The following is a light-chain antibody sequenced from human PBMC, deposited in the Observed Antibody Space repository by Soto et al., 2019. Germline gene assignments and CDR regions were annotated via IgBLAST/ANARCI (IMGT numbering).Light chain of an antibody. CDR1: QSISSW. CDR3: QQYNTYPPYA. J-gene: IGKJ2*01. Sequence: DIQMTQSPSTLSASVGDRVTITCRASQSISSWLAWYQQSPGKAPKLLIYKASTLISGVPSRFSGSGSGTELTLTISGLQPDDFATYYCQQYNTYPPYAFGQGTKLETK. CDR2: KAS. V-gene: IGKV1-5*03.